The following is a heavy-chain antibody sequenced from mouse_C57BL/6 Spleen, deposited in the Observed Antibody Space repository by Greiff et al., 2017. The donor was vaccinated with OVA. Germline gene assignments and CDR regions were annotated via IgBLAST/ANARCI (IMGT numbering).Heavy chain of an antibody. J-gene: IGHJ2*01. V-gene: IGHV1-61*01. CDR2: IYPSDSET. CDR3: ARGGTGKGFDY. Sequence: QVQLQQPGAELVRPGSSVKLSCKASGYTFTSYWMDWVKQRPGQGLEWIGNIYPSDSETHYNQKFKDKATLTVDKSSSTAYMQLSSLTSEDSAVYYCARGGTGKGFDYWGQGTTLTVSS. CDR1: GYTFTSYW. D-gene: IGHD4-1*01.